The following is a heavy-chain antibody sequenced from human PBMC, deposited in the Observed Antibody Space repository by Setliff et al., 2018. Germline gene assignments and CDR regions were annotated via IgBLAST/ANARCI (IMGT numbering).Heavy chain of an antibody. J-gene: IGHJ4*02. CDR1: GFTFTDHY. V-gene: IGHV1-2*02. D-gene: IGHD2-15*01. Sequence: ASVKVSCKASGFTFTDHYMHWVRQAPGQGPEWMGWINLHSGCTNYAQKFQDRVTMTSDTSITTAYMDLSSLTSDDRATYYCARGRIGSTWTGDYWGQGTMVTVSS. CDR2: INLHSGCT. CDR3: ARGRIGSTWTGDY.